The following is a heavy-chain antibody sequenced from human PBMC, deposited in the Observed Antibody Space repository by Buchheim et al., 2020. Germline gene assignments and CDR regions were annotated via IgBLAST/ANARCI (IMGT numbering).Heavy chain of an antibody. Sequence: VQLVESGGGVVQPGRSLRLSCAASGFTFSSYGMHWVRQAPGKGLEWVSAISISGDSTYYADSVKGRFTISRENSKNKLYLQMNSLRAEDTAVYYCTKRSLSGGQTIDYWGQGTL. D-gene: IGHD1-26*01. CDR3: TKRSLSGGQTIDY. V-gene: IGHV3-23*04. CDR2: ISISGDST. CDR1: GFTFSSYG. J-gene: IGHJ4*02.